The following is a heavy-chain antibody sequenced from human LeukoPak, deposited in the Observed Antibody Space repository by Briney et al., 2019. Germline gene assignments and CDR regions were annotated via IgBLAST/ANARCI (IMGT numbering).Heavy chain of an antibody. CDR1: GFTFSSYE. D-gene: IGHD5-18*01. CDR3: ARGGDTAMGHLDY. CDR2: ISSSGSTI. V-gene: IGHV3-48*03. J-gene: IGHJ4*02. Sequence: PGGSLRLSCAASGFTFSSYEMNWVRQAPGKGLEWVSYISSSGSTIYYADSVKGRFTISRDNAKNSLYLQMNSLRAEDTALYYCARGGDTAMGHLDYWGQGTLVTVSS.